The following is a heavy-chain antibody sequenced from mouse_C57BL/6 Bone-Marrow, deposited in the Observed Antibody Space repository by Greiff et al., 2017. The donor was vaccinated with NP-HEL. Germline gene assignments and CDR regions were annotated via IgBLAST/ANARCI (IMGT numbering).Heavy chain of an antibody. J-gene: IGHJ1*03. CDR1: GYTFTDYE. CDR2: IDPETGGT. Sequence: QVQLQQSGAELVRPGASVTLSCKASGYTFTDYEMHWVKQTPVHGLEWIGAIDPETGGTAYNQKFKGKAILTADKSSSTAYMELRSLTSEDSAVYYCTRDHYGSSYWYFDVWGTGTTVTVSS. D-gene: IGHD1-1*01. CDR3: TRDHYGSSYWYFDV. V-gene: IGHV1-15*01.